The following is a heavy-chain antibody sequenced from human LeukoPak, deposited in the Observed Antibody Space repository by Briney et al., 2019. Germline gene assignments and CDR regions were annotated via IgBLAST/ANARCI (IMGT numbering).Heavy chain of an antibody. D-gene: IGHD1-26*01. CDR2: IRTAGDT. CDR1: GFTFSNHA. J-gene: IGHJ4*02. Sequence: GGSLRLSCATSGFTFSNHAMHWVRQATGRGLEWVSAIRTAGDTFYPGSVKGRFSISRENAKNSLSLQIYSLKAEDTAVYYCVRQQTSHGNFDYWGQGTLVTVSS. V-gene: IGHV3-13*01. CDR3: VRQQTSHGNFDY.